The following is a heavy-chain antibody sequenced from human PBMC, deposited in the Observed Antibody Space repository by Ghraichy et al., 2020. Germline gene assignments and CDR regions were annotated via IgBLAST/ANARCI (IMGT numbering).Heavy chain of an antibody. V-gene: IGHV3-49*04. D-gene: IGHD2-2*01. CDR2: IRSKVYGGTT. CDR1: GFNFGDYD. Sequence: GESLNISCAVSGFNFGDYDMNWVRQAPGKGLEWVGFIRSKVYGGTTEYAASVKGRFTILRDDSKSIAYLQMNSLKTEDTAVYYCTRAGYCSTTSCFDEHHSDYWGQGILVTVSS. CDR3: TRAGYCSTTSCFDEHHSDY. J-gene: IGHJ4*02.